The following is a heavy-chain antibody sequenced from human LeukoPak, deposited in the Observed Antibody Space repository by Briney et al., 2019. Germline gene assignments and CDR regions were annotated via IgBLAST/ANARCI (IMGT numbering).Heavy chain of an antibody. Sequence: GASVRVSCKGSGGTFSSYAFTWVRQAPGQGLEWMGGIIPVFGTTNYAQKFQGRVTITTDESTGTTSMELSSLRSEDTAVYYCARGPRGVATAIRGFFYYYFYMDVWGKGTTVTVSS. CDR3: ARGPRGVATAIRGFFYYYFYMDV. CDR2: IIPVFGTT. D-gene: IGHD2-2*02. CDR1: GGTFSSYA. J-gene: IGHJ6*03. V-gene: IGHV1-69*05.